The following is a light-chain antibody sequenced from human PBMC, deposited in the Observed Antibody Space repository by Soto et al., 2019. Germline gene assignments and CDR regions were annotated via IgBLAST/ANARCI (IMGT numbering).Light chain of an antibody. CDR2: GAS. CDR3: KQYGSSPQT. J-gene: IGKJ1*01. V-gene: IGKV3-20*01. CDR1: QSVSSDY. Sequence: EIVLTQSPGTLSLSPGERATLSCRASQSVSSDYLAWYQQKPGQAPRLLIYGASSRATDIPDRFSGRGSGTDFTLTVSSLEPEDFAVYYCKQYGSSPQTFGQGTKVEIK.